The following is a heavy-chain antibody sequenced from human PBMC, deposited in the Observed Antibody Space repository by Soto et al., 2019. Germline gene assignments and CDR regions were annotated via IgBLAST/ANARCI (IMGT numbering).Heavy chain of an antibody. V-gene: IGHV1-2*04. CDR3: ARDHRGSYYYYYYGMDV. CDR2: INPNSGGT. Sequence: ASVKVSCKASGYTFTGYYMHWVRQAPGQGLEWMGWINPNSGGTNYAQKFQGWVTMTRDTSISTAYMELSRLRSDDTAVYYCARDHRGSYYYYYYGMDVWGQGTTVTVSS. D-gene: IGHD1-26*01. J-gene: IGHJ6*02. CDR1: GYTFTGYY.